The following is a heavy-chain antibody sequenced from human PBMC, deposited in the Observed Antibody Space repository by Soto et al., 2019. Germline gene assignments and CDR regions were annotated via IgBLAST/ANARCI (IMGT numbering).Heavy chain of an antibody. CDR2: IWYDGSNK. D-gene: IGHD3-3*01. CDR3: ARGTYYDFWSGYYTTGYYYYYGMDV. CDR1: GFTFSSYG. Sequence: QVQLVESGGGVVQPGRSLRLSCAASGFTFSSYGMHWVRQAPGKGLEWVAVIWYDGSNKYYADSVKGRFTISRDNYKNTLYLQMNSLRAEDTAVYYCARGTYYDFWSGYYTTGYYYYYGMDVWRQGTTVTVSS. J-gene: IGHJ6*02. V-gene: IGHV3-33*01.